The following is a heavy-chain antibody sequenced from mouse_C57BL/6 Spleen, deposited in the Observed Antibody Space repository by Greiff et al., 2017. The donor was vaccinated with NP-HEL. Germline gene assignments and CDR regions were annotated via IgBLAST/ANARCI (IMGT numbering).Heavy chain of an antibody. Sequence: EVNVVESEGGLVQPGSSMKLSCTASGFTFSDYYMAWVRQVPEKGLEWVANINYDGSSTYYLDSLKSRFIISRDNAQNILYLQMSSLKSEDTATYYCARVAFYYGSSYFDYWGQGTTLTVSS. D-gene: IGHD1-1*01. J-gene: IGHJ2*01. CDR2: INYDGSST. V-gene: IGHV5-16*01. CDR1: GFTFSDYY. CDR3: ARVAFYYGSSYFDY.